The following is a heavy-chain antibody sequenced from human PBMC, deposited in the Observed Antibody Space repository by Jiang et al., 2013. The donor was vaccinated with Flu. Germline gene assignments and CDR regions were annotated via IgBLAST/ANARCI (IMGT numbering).Heavy chain of an antibody. CDR3: AREPTAMAGTLFDY. D-gene: IGHD6-19*01. CDR2: TYYRSKWYN. Sequence: NSAAWNWIRQSPSRGLEWLGRTYYRSKWYNDYAVSVKSRITINPDTSKNQFSLQLNSVTPEDTAVYYCAREPTAMAGTLFDYWGQGTLVTVSS. CDR1: NSAA. V-gene: IGHV6-1*01. J-gene: IGHJ4*02.